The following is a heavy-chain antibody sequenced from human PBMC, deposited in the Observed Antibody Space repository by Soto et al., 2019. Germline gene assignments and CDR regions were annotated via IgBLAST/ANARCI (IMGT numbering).Heavy chain of an antibody. J-gene: IGHJ6*02. CDR3: AREEKEAGPGTFGTNTLNG. V-gene: IGHV4-59*01. Sequence: ASETLSLTCTLSGASITSSYWTWIRQPPGMGLEWIGSVYHVGNTNSNPSLRSRLTMSVDTSKNQLSLRLTSVTTADTAVYYCAREEKEAGPGTFGTNTLNGWGRGTAVTVSS. CDR2: VYHVGNT. D-gene: IGHD6-13*01. CDR1: GASITSSY.